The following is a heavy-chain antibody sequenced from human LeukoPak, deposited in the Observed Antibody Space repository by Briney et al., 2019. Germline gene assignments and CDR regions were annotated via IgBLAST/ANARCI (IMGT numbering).Heavy chain of an antibody. CDR2: ISYDGSNE. V-gene: IGHV3-30*04. CDR1: GFTFSSYV. J-gene: IGHJ3*02. D-gene: IGHD5-18*01. CDR3: ARVDTAMGDAFDI. Sequence: PGGSLRLSCAASGFTFSSYVMHWVRQAPGKGLEWVAIISYDGSNEYYADSVKGRFTISRDNANNSLYLQMNSLRAEDTAVYYCARVDTAMGDAFDIWGQGTMVTVSS.